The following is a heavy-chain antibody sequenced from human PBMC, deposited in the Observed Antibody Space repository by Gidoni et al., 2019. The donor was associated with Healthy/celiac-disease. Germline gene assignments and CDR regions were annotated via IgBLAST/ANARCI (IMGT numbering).Heavy chain of an antibody. CDR1: GFTFDDYA. CDR3: AKDILTGQAASLWYYGMDV. Sequence: EVQLVESGGGLVQPGRSLRLSCAASGFTFDDYAMHWVRQAPGKGLEWVSGISWNSGSIGYADSVKGRFTISRDNAKNSLYLQMNSLRAEDTALYYCAKDILTGQAASLWYYGMDVWGQGTTVTVSS. J-gene: IGHJ6*02. D-gene: IGHD5-18*01. V-gene: IGHV3-9*01. CDR2: ISWNSGSI.